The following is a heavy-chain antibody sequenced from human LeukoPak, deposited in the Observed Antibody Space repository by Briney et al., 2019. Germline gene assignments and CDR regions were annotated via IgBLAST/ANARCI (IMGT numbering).Heavy chain of an antibody. Sequence: SETLSLTCIVSGGSISRSSYYWGWIRQPPGKGLEWIGSIYYSGNTYYNPSLKSRVTISVDRSKNQCSLKLSSVTAADTAVYYCARHENRNDGFDYWGQGTLVTVSS. D-gene: IGHD1-1*01. V-gene: IGHV4-39*01. CDR2: IYYSGNT. CDR1: GGSISRSSYY. CDR3: ARHENRNDGFDY. J-gene: IGHJ4*02.